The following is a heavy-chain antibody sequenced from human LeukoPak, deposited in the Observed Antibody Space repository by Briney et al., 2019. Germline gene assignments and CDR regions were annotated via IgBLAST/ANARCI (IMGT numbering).Heavy chain of an antibody. Sequence: PSETLSLTCAVSGGSITSNNWWSWVRQPPGKGLEWIGEVYHSGSTNYHPSLKSRITISVDKSKNQFFLKLNSVAAADTAVYYCARDRYIGNWLFDRWGQGTLVTVSS. D-gene: IGHD5-12*01. J-gene: IGHJ4*02. V-gene: IGHV4-4*02. CDR2: VYHSGST. CDR1: GGSITSNNW. CDR3: ARDRYIGNWLFDR.